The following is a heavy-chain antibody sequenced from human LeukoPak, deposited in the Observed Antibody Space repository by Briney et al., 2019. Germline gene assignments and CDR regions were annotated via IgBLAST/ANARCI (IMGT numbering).Heavy chain of an antibody. CDR1: GFTFSSYC. J-gene: IGHJ5*02. Sequence: QSGGSLRLSCAASGFTFSSYCMHWVRQAPGKGLEWVAIIRKDGIDKYYVDSVKGRFTISRDNSKNTLYLQMNSLRAEDTAVYYFAKVPAMPMEFDPWGQGNLVSVSS. CDR2: IRKDGIDK. D-gene: IGHD2-2*01. CDR3: AKVPAMPMEFDP. V-gene: IGHV3-30*02.